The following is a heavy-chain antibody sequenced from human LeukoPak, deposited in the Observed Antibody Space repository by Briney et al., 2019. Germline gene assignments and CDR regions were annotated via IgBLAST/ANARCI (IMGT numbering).Heavy chain of an antibody. D-gene: IGHD1-26*01. Sequence: GGSLRLSCAASGFTFSSYWMSWVRQAPGKGLEWVANIKHDGSEKYYVDSVKGRFTISRDNDKNSLYLQMNRLRAEDAAGYYCARETRLHSGSYSNDAFDIWGQGTRVSASS. J-gene: IGHJ3*02. CDR1: GFTFSSYW. V-gene: IGHV3-7*05. CDR2: IKHDGSEK. CDR3: ARETRLHSGSYSNDAFDI.